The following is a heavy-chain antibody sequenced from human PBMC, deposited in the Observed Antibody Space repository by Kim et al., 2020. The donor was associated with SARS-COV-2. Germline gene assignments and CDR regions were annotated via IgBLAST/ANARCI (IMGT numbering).Heavy chain of an antibody. CDR3: ARHMVRGTINEDWFDP. CDR1: GASISSSNYY. J-gene: IGHJ5*02. V-gene: IGHV4-39*01. CDR2: IYYSGTT. D-gene: IGHD3-10*01. Sequence: SETLSLTCTVSGASISSSNYYWGWIRQPPGKGLEWIGSIYYSGTTYFNPTLKSRVTISVDTSKNQFSLRLSSVTAADTAVYYCARHMVRGTINEDWFDPWGQGTLVTVSS.